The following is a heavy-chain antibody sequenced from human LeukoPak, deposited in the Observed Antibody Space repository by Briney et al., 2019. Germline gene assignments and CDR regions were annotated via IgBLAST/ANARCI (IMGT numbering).Heavy chain of an antibody. CDR2: ISGSGGST. J-gene: IGHJ4*02. CDR1: GFTFSSYT. D-gene: IGHD2-2*01. CDR3: AKDRLVVPAAISFDY. Sequence: GGSLRLSCAASGFTFSSYTMSWVRQAPGKGLEWVSAISGSGGSTYYADSVKGRFTISRDNSKNTLYLQMNSLRAEDTAVYYCAKDRLVVPAAISFDYWGQGTLVTVSS. V-gene: IGHV3-23*01.